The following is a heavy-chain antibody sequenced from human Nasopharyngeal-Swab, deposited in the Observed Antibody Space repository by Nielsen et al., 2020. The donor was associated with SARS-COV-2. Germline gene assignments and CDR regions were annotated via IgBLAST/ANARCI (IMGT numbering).Heavy chain of an antibody. CDR1: GFTFSSYA. V-gene: IGHV3-30*04. D-gene: IGHD1-14*01. Sequence: GGSLRLSCAASGFTFSSYAMHWVRQAPGKGLEWVAVISYDGSNKYYADSVKGRFTISRDNSKNTLYLQMNSLRAEDTAVYYCARDPGPSYGNHWYFDLWGRGTLVTVSS. CDR3: ARDPGPSYGNHWYFDL. J-gene: IGHJ2*01. CDR2: ISYDGSNK.